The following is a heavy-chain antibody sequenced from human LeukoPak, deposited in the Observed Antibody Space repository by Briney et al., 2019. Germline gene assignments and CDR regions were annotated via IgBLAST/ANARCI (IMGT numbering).Heavy chain of an antibody. CDR3: ARAPSSWPINYYYYMDV. J-gene: IGHJ6*03. CDR2: IYYSGST. V-gene: IGHV4-59*01. D-gene: IGHD6-13*01. CDR1: GGSISSYY. Sequence: SETLSLTCTVSGGSISSYYWSWIRQPPGKGLEWIGYIYYSGSTNYNPSLKSRVTISVDTSKNQFSLKLSSVAAADTAVYYCARAPSSWPINYYYYMDVWGKGTTVTISS.